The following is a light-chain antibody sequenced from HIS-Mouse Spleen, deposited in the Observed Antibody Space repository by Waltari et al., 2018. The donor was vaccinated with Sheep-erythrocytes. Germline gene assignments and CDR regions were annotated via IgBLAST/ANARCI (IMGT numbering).Light chain of an antibody. V-gene: IGLV2-11*01. J-gene: IGLJ1*01. CDR1: SSDVGGYNY. CDR2: DVS. CDR3: CSYAGSYNHV. Sequence: QSALTQPRSVSGSPGQSVTISCTGTSSDVGGYNYASWYQQHPGTPPKLMIYDVSKRPSGVPDRFSGSKSGNTASLTISGLQAEDEADYYCCSYAGSYNHVFATGTKVTVL.